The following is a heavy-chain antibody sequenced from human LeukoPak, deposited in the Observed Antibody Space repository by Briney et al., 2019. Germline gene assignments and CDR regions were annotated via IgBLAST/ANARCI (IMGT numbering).Heavy chain of an antibody. V-gene: IGHV3-11*06. CDR3: GRDSIWFGDGARKRGPPDY. CDR2: ISSSSSYT. CDR1: GFTFSDYY. D-gene: IGHD3-10*01. Sequence: NPGGSLRLSCAASGFTFSDYYMRWIRQAPGKGLEWVSYISSSSSYTNYADSVKGRFAISRDNAKNSMYLQMKSLRAEDTAVYYCGRDSIWFGDGARKRGPPDYWGQGTLVTVSS. J-gene: IGHJ4*02.